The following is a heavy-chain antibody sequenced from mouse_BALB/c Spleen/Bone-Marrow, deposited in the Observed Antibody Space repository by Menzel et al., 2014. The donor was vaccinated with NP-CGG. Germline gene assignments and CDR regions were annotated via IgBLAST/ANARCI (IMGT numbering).Heavy chain of an antibody. V-gene: IGHV1-87*01. J-gene: IGHJ3*01. Sequence: VQRAESGAELARPGASVKLSCKASGYTFTSYWMQWVKQRPGRGLEWIGAIYPGDGYTRYTQKFKGKATLTADKSSSTAYMQLISLASEDSAVYYCARSIYYYGSSPFAYWGQGTLVIFSA. CDR3: ARSIYYYGSSPFAY. CDR2: IYPGDGYT. D-gene: IGHD1-1*01. CDR1: GYTFTSYW.